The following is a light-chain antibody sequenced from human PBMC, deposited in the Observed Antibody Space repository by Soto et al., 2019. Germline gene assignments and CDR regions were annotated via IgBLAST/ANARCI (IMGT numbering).Light chain of an antibody. V-gene: IGLV2-14*01. CDR2: EVS. Sequence: QSALTQPASVSGSPGQSITISCTGTSSDVGRYNHVSWYQHHPGKAPKLIISEVSNRRSGVSNRFSGSKSGYTASLTISGLQAEDEADYYCISHTIGDFRVFGTGTKLTVL. CDR3: ISHTIGDFRV. CDR1: SSDVGRYNH. J-gene: IGLJ1*01.